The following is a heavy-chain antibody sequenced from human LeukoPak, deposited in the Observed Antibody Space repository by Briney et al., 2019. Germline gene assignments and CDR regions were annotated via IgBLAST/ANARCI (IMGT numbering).Heavy chain of an antibody. CDR2: INAGNGNT. J-gene: IGHJ4*02. Sequence: VASVKVSCKASGYTFISYTLHWVRQAPGERLEWMGWINAGNGNTKYSQKFQGRVTFTRDTSASTAYMELSSLRSEDTAMYYCARRRWDSTVTTLYYFDSWGQGTLVTVSS. V-gene: IGHV1-3*01. CDR3: ARRRWDSTVTTLYYFDS. D-gene: IGHD4-11*01. CDR1: GYTFISYT.